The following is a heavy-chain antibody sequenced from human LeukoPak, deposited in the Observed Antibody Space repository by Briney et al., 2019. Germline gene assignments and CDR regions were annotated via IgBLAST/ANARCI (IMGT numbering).Heavy chain of an antibody. V-gene: IGHV4-4*09. Sequence: SETLSLTCTVSGDSISSYYWSWIRQPPGKGLEWIGYIYTRGTTNYNPSLRSRVTISVDTSKNQFSLKLSSVTAADTAVYYCARDDYGDYQSHDAFDIWGQGTMVTVSS. CDR3: ARDDYGDYQSHDAFDI. CDR2: IYTRGTT. J-gene: IGHJ3*02. D-gene: IGHD4-17*01. CDR1: GDSISSYY.